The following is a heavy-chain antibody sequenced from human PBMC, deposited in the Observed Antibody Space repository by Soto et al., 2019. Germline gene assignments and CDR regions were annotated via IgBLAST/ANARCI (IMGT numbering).Heavy chain of an antibody. Sequence: QVQLVQSGTEMKNPGSSVRVSCKASGDTFSSNAINWVRQAPGQGLEWMGGYIPIFGTADYAQKFQGRVSITADVSTSTTYMELTSLRSEDTAVYYCARGKTTMVRGRYYYYAMDVWGQGTTVTVSS. D-gene: IGHD3-10*01. CDR1: GDTFSSNA. J-gene: IGHJ6*02. CDR2: YIPIFGTA. CDR3: ARGKTTMVRGRYYYYAMDV. V-gene: IGHV1-69*01.